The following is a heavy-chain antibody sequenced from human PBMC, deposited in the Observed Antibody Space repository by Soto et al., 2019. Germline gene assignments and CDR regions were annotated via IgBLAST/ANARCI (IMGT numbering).Heavy chain of an antibody. CDR2: IYYSGST. CDR1: GGSISSYY. J-gene: IGHJ5*02. D-gene: IGHD3-9*01. V-gene: IGHV4-59*01. Sequence: PSETLSLTCTVSGGSISSYYWSWIRQPPGKGLEWIGYIYYSGSTNYNPSLKSRVTISVDTSKNQFSLKLSSVTAADTAVYYCARGASLSDILTGYYSPNWFXPWGQGTLVXV. CDR3: ARGASLSDILTGYYSPNWFXP.